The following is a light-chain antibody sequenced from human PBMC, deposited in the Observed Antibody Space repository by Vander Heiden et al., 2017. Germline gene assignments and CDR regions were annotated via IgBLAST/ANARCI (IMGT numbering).Light chain of an antibody. J-gene: IGKJ1*01. V-gene: IGKV3-20*01. CDR1: QSVSH. CDR2: DAS. Sequence: EIVLTQSPGTLSLSPGESATLSCRASQSVSHLAWYQQKPGQAPRLLIYDASSRATGIPDRFSGGGSGTDFTLTISRLEADDFAVYYCQHDGGSSKTFGQGTKVEIK. CDR3: QHDGGSSKT.